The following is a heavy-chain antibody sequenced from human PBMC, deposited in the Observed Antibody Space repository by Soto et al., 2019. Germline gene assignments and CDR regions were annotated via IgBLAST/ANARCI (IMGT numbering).Heavy chain of an antibody. CDR1: DYSISSDFY. J-gene: IGHJ5*01. CDR2: IYHSGTT. CDR3: VRIGRQSQTFYSWFDS. Sequence: LSLTCVVSDYSISSDFYWGWIREPPGKGLEWIGSIYHSGTTYYNPSLRSRLTISVDTSKNQFSLMLSSVTAADTALYYCVRIGRQSQTFYSWFDSWGQGSLVTVSS. V-gene: IGHV4-38-2*01. D-gene: IGHD1-26*01.